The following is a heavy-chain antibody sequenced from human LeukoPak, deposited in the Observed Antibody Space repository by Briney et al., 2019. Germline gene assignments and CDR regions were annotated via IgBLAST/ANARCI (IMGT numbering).Heavy chain of an antibody. CDR1: GGSISSYY. V-gene: IGHV4-59*08. J-gene: IGHJ4*02. Sequence: SETLSLTCTVSGGSISSYYWSWIRQPPGKGLEWIGYIYYSGSTNYNPSLKSRVTISVDTSKNQFSLKLSSLTAADTAVYYCARHADVYSSSFGYFDYWGQGTLVTVSS. CDR2: IYYSGST. CDR3: ARHADVYSSSFGYFDY. D-gene: IGHD6-13*01.